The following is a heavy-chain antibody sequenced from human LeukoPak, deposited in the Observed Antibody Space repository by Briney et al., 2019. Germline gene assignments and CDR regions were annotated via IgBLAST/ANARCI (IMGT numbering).Heavy chain of an antibody. D-gene: IGHD6-19*01. CDR2: INPNSGGT. CDR1: GYTFTGYY. J-gene: IGHJ4*02. CDR3: ARGLVGWSGGDKRYFDY. V-gene: IGHV1-2*02. Sequence: ASVKLSCKASGYTFTGYYMHWVRQAPGQGLEWMGWINPNSGGTNYAQKFQGRVTMTRDTSISTAYMELSRLRSDDTAVYYCARGLVGWSGGDKRYFDYWGQGTLVTVSS.